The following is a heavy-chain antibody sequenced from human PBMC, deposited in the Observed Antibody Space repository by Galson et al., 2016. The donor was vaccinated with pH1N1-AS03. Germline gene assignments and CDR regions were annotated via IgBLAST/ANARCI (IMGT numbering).Heavy chain of an antibody. CDR2: IFWDGET. Sequence: PALVKPTQTLTLTCTFSGFSLSTGGVHVAWIRQPPGKALEWLALIFWDGETRYSPSLRSRLTITKDTSKNQVVLTMTNMDPVDTATYYCARSTHVNEGLDFWGQGTLVTVSS. CDR1: GFSLSTGGVH. V-gene: IGHV2-5*02. J-gene: IGHJ4*02. D-gene: IGHD2-8*01. CDR3: ARSTHVNEGLDF.